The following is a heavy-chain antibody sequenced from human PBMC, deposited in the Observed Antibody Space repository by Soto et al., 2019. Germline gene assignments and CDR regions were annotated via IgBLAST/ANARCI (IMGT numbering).Heavy chain of an antibody. CDR1: GFSLSAFGVA. CDR2: IYWDDAK. CDR3: AHGDIRDFDS. J-gene: IGHJ4*02. Sequence: QITLKESGPTLVKPTQTLTLTCSFSGFSLSAFGVAVGWIRQPPGKALEWLALIYWDDAKRYSPSLNSRLTITKDASNNQVVLTMTNMDPLDTATYCCAHGDIRDFDSWGQGTLVTVSS. V-gene: IGHV2-5*02. D-gene: IGHD3-9*01.